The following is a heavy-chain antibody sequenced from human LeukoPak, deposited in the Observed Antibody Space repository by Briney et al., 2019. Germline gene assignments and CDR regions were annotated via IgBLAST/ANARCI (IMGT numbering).Heavy chain of an antibody. D-gene: IGHD3-22*01. J-gene: IGHJ4*02. CDR1: GFTFSSYA. Sequence: GGSLRLSCAASGFTFSSYAMSWVRQAPGKGLEWVSAISGSGGSTYYADSVKGRFTISRDNSKSTLYLQMNSLRAEDTTVYYCAKGSGYYSFHFDYWGQGTLVTVSS. CDR3: AKGSGYYSFHFDY. V-gene: IGHV3-23*01. CDR2: ISGSGGST.